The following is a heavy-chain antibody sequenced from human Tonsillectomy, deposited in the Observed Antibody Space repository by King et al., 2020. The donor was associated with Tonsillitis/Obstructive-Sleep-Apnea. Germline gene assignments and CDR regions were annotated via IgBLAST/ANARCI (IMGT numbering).Heavy chain of an antibody. D-gene: IGHD3-16*01. Sequence: TLKESGPPLVKPTQNLTLTCTFSGFSLSTSGVGVGWIRQPPGKALEWLALILWDDDKLYSPSLKSRLTITKDTSKNQVVLTMTNMDPVDTATYYCAHNDGPFDFWGQGTLVTVSS. J-gene: IGHJ4*02. CDR2: ILWDDDK. CDR1: GFSLSTSGVG. V-gene: IGHV2-5*02. CDR3: AHNDGPFDF.